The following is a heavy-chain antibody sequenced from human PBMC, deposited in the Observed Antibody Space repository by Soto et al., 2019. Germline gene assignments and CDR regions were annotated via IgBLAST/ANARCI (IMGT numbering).Heavy chain of an antibody. V-gene: IGHV1-69*13. CDR1: GGTFSSYA. D-gene: IGHD6-13*01. Sequence: GASVKVSCKASGGTFSSYAINWVRQAPGQGLEWMGGIIPMFGTTNYAQKFKGRVTISADESTSTAYMELSSLRSEDAAVYYCARAAINGSSWYLWFDPWGQGTLVTVSS. CDR2: IIPMFGTT. J-gene: IGHJ5*02. CDR3: ARAAINGSSWYLWFDP.